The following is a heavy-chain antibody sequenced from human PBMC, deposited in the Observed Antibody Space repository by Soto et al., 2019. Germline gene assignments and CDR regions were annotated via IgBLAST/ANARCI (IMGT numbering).Heavy chain of an antibody. J-gene: IGHJ6*02. Sequence: PGGSLRLSCAASGFTFSSYSMNWVRQAPGKGLEWVSSISSSSSYIYYADSVKGRFTISRDNAKNSLYLQMNSLRAEDTAVYYCARHTSGTWMTFYYYYGMDVWGQGTTVTVSS. CDR2: ISSSSSYI. D-gene: IGHD3-10*01. CDR3: ARHTSGTWMTFYYYYGMDV. CDR1: GFTFSSYS. V-gene: IGHV3-21*01.